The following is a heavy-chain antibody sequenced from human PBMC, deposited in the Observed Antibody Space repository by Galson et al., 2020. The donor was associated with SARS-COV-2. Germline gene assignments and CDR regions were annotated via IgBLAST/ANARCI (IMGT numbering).Heavy chain of an antibody. V-gene: IGHV2-70*01. D-gene: IGHD3-22*01. J-gene: IGHJ4*02. CDR3: ARTQYDSSACDSDY. CDR1: GFSLSTSRMC. CDR2: IDWDDDK. Sequence: SGPTLVKPTQTLTLTCTFSGFSLSTSRMCVSWIRQPPGKALEWLAHIDWDDDKYFSTSLKTRLTISKDTSKSQLVLTMTNMDPVDTATYYCARTQYDSSACDSDYWGQGTRVTVSA.